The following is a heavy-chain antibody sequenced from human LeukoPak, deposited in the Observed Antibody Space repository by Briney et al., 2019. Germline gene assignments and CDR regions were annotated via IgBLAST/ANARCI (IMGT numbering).Heavy chain of an antibody. CDR1: GFTFSSYA. V-gene: IGHV3-30-3*01. CDR2: ISYDGSNK. D-gene: IGHD5-18*01. CDR3: ARDWGERGYSYGLLGY. J-gene: IGHJ4*02. Sequence: QPGGSLRLSCAASGFTFSSYAMPWVRQAPGKGLEWVAVISYDGSNKYYADSVKGRFTISRDNSKNTLYLQMNSLRAEDTAVYYCARDWGERGYSYGLLGYWGQGTLVTVSS.